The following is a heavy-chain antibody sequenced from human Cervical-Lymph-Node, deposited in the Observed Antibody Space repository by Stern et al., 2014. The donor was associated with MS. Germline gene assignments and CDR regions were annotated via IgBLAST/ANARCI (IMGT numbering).Heavy chain of an antibody. V-gene: IGHV1-18*01. D-gene: IGHD3-22*01. CDR3: ARERGYYETSGYYAMKDGY. CDR1: GYTFTSYG. CDR2: ISAYNGHT. Sequence: QVQLVQSGAEVKKPGASVKVSCKASGYTFTSYGISWVRQAPGQGLEYMGWISAYNGHTNYAQRFQGRVAMTTDTSTTTAYMELRSLRSDDTAVYYCARERGYYETSGYYAMKDGYWGQGTPVTVSS. J-gene: IGHJ4*02.